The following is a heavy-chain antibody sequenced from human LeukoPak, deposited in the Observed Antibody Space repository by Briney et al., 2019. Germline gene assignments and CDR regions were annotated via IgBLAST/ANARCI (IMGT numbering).Heavy chain of an antibody. CDR3: AKGAYDYIEIAYFDY. Sequence: SGGSLRLSCVASGFSFNNYAMNWVRQAPGKGLEGVSHIIGSSGSTFYADSVKGRFTISRDKSKNTLYLQMNSLRAEDTAVYYCAKGAYDYIEIAYFDYWGQGSLVTVSS. CDR1: GFSFNNYA. J-gene: IGHJ4*02. CDR2: IIGSSGST. D-gene: IGHD5-12*01. V-gene: IGHV3-23*01.